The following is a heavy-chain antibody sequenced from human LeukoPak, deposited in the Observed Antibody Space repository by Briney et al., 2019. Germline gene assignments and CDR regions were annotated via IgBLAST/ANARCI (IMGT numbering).Heavy chain of an antibody. CDR2: IYYSGST. V-gene: IGHV4-39*07. D-gene: IGHD3-22*01. CDR1: GGSISSSSYY. Sequence: SETLSLTCTASGGSISSSSYYWGWIRQPPGKGLEWIGSIYYSGSTYYNPSLKRLVTISVDTSKNQFSLKLSSVTTADTAVYYCARSPYYYDSSGYDYVGHAFDIWGQGTMVTVSS. J-gene: IGHJ3*02. CDR3: ARSPYYYDSSGYDYVGHAFDI.